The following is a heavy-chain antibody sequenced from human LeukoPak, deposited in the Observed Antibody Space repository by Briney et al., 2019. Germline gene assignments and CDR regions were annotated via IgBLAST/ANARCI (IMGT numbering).Heavy chain of an antibody. Sequence: ASVKVSCKASGYTFTGYYMHWVRQAPGQGLEWMGWINPNSGGTNYAQKFRGRVTMTRDTSISTAYMELSRLGSDDTAVYYCARFLERDYDRNDYWGQGTLVTVSS. CDR1: GYTFTGYY. CDR2: INPNSGGT. V-gene: IGHV1-2*02. CDR3: ARFLERDYDRNDY. D-gene: IGHD3-22*01. J-gene: IGHJ4*02.